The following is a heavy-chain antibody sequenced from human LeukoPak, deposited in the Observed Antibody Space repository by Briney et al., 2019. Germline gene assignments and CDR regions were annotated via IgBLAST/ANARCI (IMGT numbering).Heavy chain of an antibody. CDR2: IVVGSGNT. CDR1: GFTFTSSA. J-gene: IGHJ6*02. CDR3: AAAAPVLGSSWYGMDV. D-gene: IGHD6-13*01. V-gene: IGHV1-58*02. Sequence: ASVKVSCKASGFTFTSSAMQWVRQARGQRLEWIGWIVVGSGNTNYAQKFQERVTITRDVSTSTAYMELSSLRSEDTAVYYCAAAAPVLGSSWYGMDVWGQGTTVTVSS.